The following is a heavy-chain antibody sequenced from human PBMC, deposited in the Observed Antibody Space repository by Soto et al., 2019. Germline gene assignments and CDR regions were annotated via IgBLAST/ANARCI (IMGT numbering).Heavy chain of an antibody. CDR3: ARQFLFCSSTSCLIAYDVFDI. CDR2: IYPGDSDT. J-gene: IGHJ3*02. V-gene: IGHV5-51*01. D-gene: IGHD2-2*01. CDR1: GYSFTSHW. Sequence: GESLKISCKGSGYSFTSHWIGWVRQMPGKGLEWMGIIYPGDSDTRYSPSFQGQVTISADKSISTAYLQWSSLKASDTAMYYCARQFLFCSSTSCLIAYDVFDIWGQGTMVPVSS.